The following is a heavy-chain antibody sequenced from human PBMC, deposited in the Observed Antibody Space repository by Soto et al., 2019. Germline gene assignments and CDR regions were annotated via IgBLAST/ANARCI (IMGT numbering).Heavy chain of an antibody. CDR1: GFTFKNYW. CDR2: INSDGSIT. V-gene: IGHV3-74*01. Sequence: EVQLVESGGGLVQPGGSLRLPCAASGFTFKNYWMHWVRQAPGKGLVWVSIINSDGSITNYADSVKGRFTISRDNAKNTLCLQMNCLRDEDTAVYYCVRVHYYGMAVWGQGTTVTVSS. J-gene: IGHJ6*02. CDR3: VRVHYYGMAV.